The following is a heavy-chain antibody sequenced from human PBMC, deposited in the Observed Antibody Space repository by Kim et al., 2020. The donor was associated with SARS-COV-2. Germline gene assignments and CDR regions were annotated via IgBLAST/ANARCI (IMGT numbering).Heavy chain of an antibody. D-gene: IGHD3-10*01. CDR1: GFNFDSYA. Sequence: GGSLRLSCSVSGFNFDSYAMTWVRQAPGKGLEWVASLSGSGDNTYHADSVRGRFTISTDNSENTQYLQRNSLSVEETAVYYCAKAYLSSMVRGDYFDYWGRGTLVTVSS. CDR2: LSGSGDNT. V-gene: IGHV3-23*01. CDR3: AKAYLSSMVRGDYFDY. J-gene: IGHJ4*02.